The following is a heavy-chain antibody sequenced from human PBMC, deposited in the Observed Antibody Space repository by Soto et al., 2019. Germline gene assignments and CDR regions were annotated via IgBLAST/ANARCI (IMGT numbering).Heavy chain of an antibody. D-gene: IGHD4-17*01. CDR3: AKNRGRVTISRHFDY. Sequence: EVQLLESGGDLVQPGRSLRLSCAASGFTFSGYAMSWVRQAPGKGLEWVSVIHGGGNSAYYADSVKGRFTISRDNAKDTLYLQMRRLRGEDTAVYYCAKNRGRVTISRHFDYWGQGTMVTVSS. J-gene: IGHJ4*02. CDR2: IHGGGNSA. V-gene: IGHV3-23*01. CDR1: GFTFSGYA.